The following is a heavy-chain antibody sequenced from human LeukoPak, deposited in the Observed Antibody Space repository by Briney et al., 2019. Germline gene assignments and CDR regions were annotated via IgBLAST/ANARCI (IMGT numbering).Heavy chain of an antibody. Sequence: GGSLRLSCAASGFTVSSNYMSWVRQAPGKGLEWVSVIYSGGSTYYADSVKGRFTISRDNSKNTLYLQMNSRRAEDTAVYYCARGEAVATYYYYGMDVWGKGTTVTVSS. CDR1: GFTVSSNY. CDR2: IYSGGST. CDR3: ARGEAVATYYYYGMDV. D-gene: IGHD6-19*01. V-gene: IGHV3-53*01. J-gene: IGHJ6*04.